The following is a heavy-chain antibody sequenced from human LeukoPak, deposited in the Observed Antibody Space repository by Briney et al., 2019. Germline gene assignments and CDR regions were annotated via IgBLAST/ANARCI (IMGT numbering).Heavy chain of an antibody. CDR1: GFTFGTYA. J-gene: IGHJ4*02. CDR3: AKSGYSSSWYRDYFDY. CDR2: ISGSGGST. Sequence: GGSLRLSCAASGFTFGTYAMSWVRQAPGKGLEWVSAISGSGGSTYYADSVKGRFTISRDNPKNTLYLQMNSLRAEDTAVYYCAKSGYSSSWYRDYFDYWGQGTLVTVSS. V-gene: IGHV3-23*01. D-gene: IGHD6-13*01.